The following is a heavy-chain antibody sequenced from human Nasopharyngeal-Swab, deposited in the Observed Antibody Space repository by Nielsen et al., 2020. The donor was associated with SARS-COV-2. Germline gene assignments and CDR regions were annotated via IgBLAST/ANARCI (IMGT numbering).Heavy chain of an antibody. CDR2: FDPEDGET. CDR3: ATGPPVAGHNWFDP. D-gene: IGHD6-19*01. V-gene: IGHV1-24*01. J-gene: IGHJ5*02. Sequence: ASVKVSCKVSRYTLTELSMHWVRQAPGKGLEWMGGFDPEDGETIYAQKFQGRVTMTEDTSTDTAYMELSSLRSEDTAVYYCATGPPVAGHNWFDPWGQGTLVTVSS. CDR1: RYTLTELS.